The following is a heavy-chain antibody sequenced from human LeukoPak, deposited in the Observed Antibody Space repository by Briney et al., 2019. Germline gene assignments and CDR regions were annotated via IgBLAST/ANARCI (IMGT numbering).Heavy chain of an antibody. D-gene: IGHD4-23*01. CDR2: IQYARSNK. J-gene: IGHJ6*03. CDR1: GFTFSSYG. CDR3: AKVGGGNPYYYYMDV. Sequence: GGSLRLSCAASGFTFSSYGMHWVRQAPGKALEWVAFIQYARSNKFYADSVKDRFTISRDNSKNTLYLQMNSLRAEDTAVYYCAKVGGGNPYYYYMDVWGKGTTATVSS. V-gene: IGHV3-30*02.